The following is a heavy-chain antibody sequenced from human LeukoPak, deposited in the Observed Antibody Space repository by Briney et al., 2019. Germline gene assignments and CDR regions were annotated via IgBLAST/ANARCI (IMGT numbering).Heavy chain of an antibody. D-gene: IGHD6-13*01. Sequence: ASVKVSRKASGYTFTGYYMHWVRQAPGQGLEWMGWINPSSGGTNYAQKFQGRVTMTRDTSISTAYMELSRLRSDDTAVHYCARDLRDSSRDRGDYWGQGTLVTVSS. CDR3: ARDLRDSSRDRGDY. V-gene: IGHV1-2*02. J-gene: IGHJ4*02. CDR1: GYTFTGYY. CDR2: INPSSGGT.